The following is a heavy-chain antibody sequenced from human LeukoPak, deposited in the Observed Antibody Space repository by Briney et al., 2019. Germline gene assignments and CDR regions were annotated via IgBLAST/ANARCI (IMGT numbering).Heavy chain of an antibody. CDR1: GFTFDDYA. CDR3: AKDKSSSRGRDSNLGY. J-gene: IGHJ4*02. Sequence: GGSLRLSCAASGFTFDDYAMHWVRQAPGKGLEWVSLISGDGGSAYYADSVKGRFTICRDNSKNSLYLQMSSLKTEDTALYYCAKDKSSSRGRDSNLGYWGQGTLVTVSS. D-gene: IGHD6-6*01. V-gene: IGHV3-43*02. CDR2: ISGDGGSA.